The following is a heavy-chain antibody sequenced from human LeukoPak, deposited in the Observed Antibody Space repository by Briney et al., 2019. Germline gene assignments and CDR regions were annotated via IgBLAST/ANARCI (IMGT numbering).Heavy chain of an antibody. D-gene: IGHD3-22*01. CDR3: ATTRRGDRSGYFYGQGDY. V-gene: IGHV4-31*03. Sequence: PSETLSLTCTVSGVSMSTTGYFWSWIRQYPGKGLEWIGYIFYSGTTNYNPSLKSRVTISVDTSKNQFSLNLTSVTAADTAVYCCATTRRGDRSGYFYGQGDYWGQGTLVTVSS. J-gene: IGHJ4*02. CDR1: GVSMSTTGYF. CDR2: IFYSGTT.